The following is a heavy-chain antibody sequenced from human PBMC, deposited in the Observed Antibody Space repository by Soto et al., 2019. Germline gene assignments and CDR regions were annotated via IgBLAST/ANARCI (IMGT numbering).Heavy chain of an antibody. CDR2: IYYSGST. D-gene: IGHD6-19*01. CDR3: ARLSRRASVPGDY. J-gene: IGHJ4*02. V-gene: IGHV4-30-4*01. CDR1: GGSISSGDYY. Sequence: SQPLSLTCTVSGGSISSGDYYWSWIRQPPGKGLEWIGYIYYSGSTYYNPSLKSRVAISVDTSKNQFSLKLSSVTAADTAVFYCARLSRRASVPGDYWGQGTLVTVSS.